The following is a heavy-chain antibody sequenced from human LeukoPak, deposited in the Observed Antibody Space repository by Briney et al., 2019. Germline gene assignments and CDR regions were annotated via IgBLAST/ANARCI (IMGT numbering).Heavy chain of an antibody. CDR2: IHYSGST. CDR1: GGSISSSRYY. J-gene: IGHJ6*03. CDR3: ARGYCSGGSCYSYYYYNYMDV. V-gene: IGHV4-39*07. D-gene: IGHD2-15*01. Sequence: SETLSLTCTVSGGSISSSRYYWGWIRQPPGKGLEWIGSIHYSGSTNYNPSLKSRVTISVDTSKNQFSLKLSSVTAADTAVYYCARGYCSGGSCYSYYYYNYMDVWGKGPRSPSP.